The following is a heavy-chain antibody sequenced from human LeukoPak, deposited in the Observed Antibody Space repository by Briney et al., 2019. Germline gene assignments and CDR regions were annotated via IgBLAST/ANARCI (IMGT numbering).Heavy chain of an antibody. D-gene: IGHD3-3*01. V-gene: IGHV3-74*01. J-gene: IGHJ3*02. CDR3: ARGITMFGVVNDAFDI. CDR2: INSDGSST. Sequence: GGALKLSCAASGFTFSSYWMFWVRQAPGKGLVWVSRINSDGSSTSFADSVKGRFTISRDNAKNTLYLQMNSLRAEDTAVYYCARGITMFGVVNDAFDIWGQGTMVTVFS. CDR1: GFTFSSYW.